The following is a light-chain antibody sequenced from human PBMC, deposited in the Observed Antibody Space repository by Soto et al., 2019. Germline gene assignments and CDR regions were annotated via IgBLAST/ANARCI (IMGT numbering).Light chain of an antibody. J-gene: IGKJ1*01. Sequence: EVVLTQSPGTLSLSPRERATLSCRASQSVSNTYLAWYQHKPGQAPRLLIYGASNRAPGIPDRFSGSGSGPDFTLTISRLEPEDFSVYYCQQYAASPRTFGQGTLVEVK. V-gene: IGKV3-20*01. CDR1: QSVSNTY. CDR2: GAS. CDR3: QQYAASPRT.